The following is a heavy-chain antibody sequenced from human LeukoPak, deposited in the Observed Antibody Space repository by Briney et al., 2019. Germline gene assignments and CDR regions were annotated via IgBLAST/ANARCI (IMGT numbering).Heavy chain of an antibody. Sequence: SETLSLTCTVSGGSISSYHWSWIRQPPGKGLQWIGFIYSSGSTNYNPSLKSRVTISLDTSKNQFSLRVSSVTSADTAVYYCARHGSSYSFDCWGQGTLVTVSS. D-gene: IGHD6-13*01. CDR1: GGSISSYH. CDR2: IYSSGST. J-gene: IGHJ4*02. V-gene: IGHV4-59*01. CDR3: ARHGSSYSFDC.